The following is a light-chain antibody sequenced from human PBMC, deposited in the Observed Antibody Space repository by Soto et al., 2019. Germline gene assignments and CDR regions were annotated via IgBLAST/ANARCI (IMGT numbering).Light chain of an antibody. V-gene: IGLV2-14*01. CDR1: SSDVGGYNY. J-gene: IGLJ2*01. CDR2: EVS. Sequence: QSALTQPASVSGSLGQSITISCTGSSSDVGGYNYVSWYQQHPGKAPKLMIYEVSNRPSGVSNRFSGSKSGNTASLTISGLQAEDEADYYCSSYTSSSDVVFGGGTKVTVL. CDR3: SSYTSSSDVV.